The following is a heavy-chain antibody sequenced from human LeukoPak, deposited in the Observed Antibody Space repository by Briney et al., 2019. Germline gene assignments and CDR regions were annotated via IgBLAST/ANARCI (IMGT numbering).Heavy chain of an antibody. D-gene: IGHD3-10*01. J-gene: IGHJ4*02. CDR2: IYYSGST. V-gene: IGHV4-61*01. CDR3: ARAKVGFNY. CDR1: GGSVSSGSYY. Sequence: SETLSLTCTVSGGSVSSGSYYWSWIRQPPGKGLEWIGYIYYSGSTNYNPSLKSRVTISVDTSKNQFSLKLSSVTAADTAVYYCARAKVGFNYWGQGTLVTVSS.